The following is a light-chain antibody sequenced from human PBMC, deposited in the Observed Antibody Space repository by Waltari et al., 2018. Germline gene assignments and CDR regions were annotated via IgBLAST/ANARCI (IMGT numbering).Light chain of an antibody. CDR2: DVS. J-gene: IGLJ1*01. Sequence: QSALTQHASVSGSRGQSITISCPGNSSELGTYNYVPWYQQHPGKAPKLMIYDVSKRPSGVSNRFSGSKSGNTASLTISGLQAEDEADYYCTSYTSSNTYVFGTGTKVTVL. CDR1: SSELGTYNY. V-gene: IGLV2-14*01. CDR3: TSYTSSNTYV.